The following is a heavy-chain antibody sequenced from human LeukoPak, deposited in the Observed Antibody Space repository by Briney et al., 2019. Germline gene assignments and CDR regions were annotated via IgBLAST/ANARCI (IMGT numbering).Heavy chain of an antibody. CDR1: GFTFSSYA. CDR2: ISYDGSNK. Sequence: GGSLRLSCAAFGFTFSSYAMHWVRQAPGKGLEWVAVISYDGSNKYYADSVKGRFTISRDNSKNTLYLQMNSLRAEDTAVYYCAREIDYGGNHWYFDLWGRGTLVTVSS. D-gene: IGHD4-23*01. J-gene: IGHJ2*01. V-gene: IGHV3-30-3*01. CDR3: AREIDYGGNHWYFDL.